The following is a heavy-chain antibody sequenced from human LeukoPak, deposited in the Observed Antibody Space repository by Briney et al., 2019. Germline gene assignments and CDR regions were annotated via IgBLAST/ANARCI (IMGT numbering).Heavy chain of an antibody. CDR3: ARNRELSLSFDY. V-gene: IGHV3-11*04. J-gene: IGHJ4*02. CDR2: ISSSGSTI. Sequence: GGSLRLSCAASGFTFSDYYMSWIRQAPGKGLEWVSYISSSGSTIYYADPVKGRFTISRDNAKNSLYLQMNSLRAEDTAVYYCARNRELSLSFDYWGQGTLVTVSS. D-gene: IGHD3-16*02. CDR1: GFTFSDYY.